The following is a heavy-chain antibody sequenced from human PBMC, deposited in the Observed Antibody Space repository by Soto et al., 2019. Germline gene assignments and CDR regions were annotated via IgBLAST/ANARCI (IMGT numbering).Heavy chain of an antibody. Sequence: SETLSLTCAVYGGSFSGYYWSWIRLPPGKGLEWIGEINHSGSTNYNPSLKSRVTISVDTSKNQFSLKLSSVTAADTAVYYCARVTGRYYYGMDVWGQGTTVTVSS. CDR1: GGSFSGYY. V-gene: IGHV4-34*01. J-gene: IGHJ6*02. CDR3: ARVTGRYYYGMDV. CDR2: INHSGST.